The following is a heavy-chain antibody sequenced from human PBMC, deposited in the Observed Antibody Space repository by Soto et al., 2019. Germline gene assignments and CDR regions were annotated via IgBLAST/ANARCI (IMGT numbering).Heavy chain of an antibody. D-gene: IGHD3-3*01. V-gene: IGHV3-23*01. Sequence: GGSLRLSCAASGFTFSSYAMSWVRQAPGKGLEWVSAISGSGGSTYYADSVKGRFTISRDNSKNTLYLQMNSLRAEDTAVYYCAKVRTAGYDFIYYYYYMDVWGKGTTVTVSS. CDR2: ISGSGGST. CDR3: AKVRTAGYDFIYYYYYMDV. J-gene: IGHJ6*03. CDR1: GFTFSSYA.